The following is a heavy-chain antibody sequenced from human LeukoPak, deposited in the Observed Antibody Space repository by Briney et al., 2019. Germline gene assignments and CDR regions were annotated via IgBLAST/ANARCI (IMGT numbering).Heavy chain of an antibody. Sequence: PSETLSLTCAVYGESMIGHYWTWIRQPPGKRLEWIGEIHHSGGTNSNPSPKNRVTMSIDMSKNQFSLKLNSVTAADTAVYYCARATASGSGRAYDHWAQGNLVPVSS. CDR2: IHHSGGT. CDR1: GESMIGHY. CDR3: ARATASGSGRAYDH. V-gene: IGHV4-34*01. D-gene: IGHD3-10*01. J-gene: IGHJ4*02.